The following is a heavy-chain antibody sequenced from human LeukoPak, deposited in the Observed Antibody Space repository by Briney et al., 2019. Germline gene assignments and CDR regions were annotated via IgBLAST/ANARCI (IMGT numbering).Heavy chain of an antibody. CDR1: GYTFTGYY. Sequence: ASVKVSCKASGYTFTGYYMHWVRQAPGQGLEWMGWINPNSGGTNYAQKFQGRVTMTRDTSISTAYMELSGLRSDDTAVYYCARETAAAGHFDYWGQGTLVTVSS. D-gene: IGHD6-13*01. CDR3: ARETAAAGHFDY. V-gene: IGHV1-2*02. J-gene: IGHJ4*02. CDR2: INPNSGGT.